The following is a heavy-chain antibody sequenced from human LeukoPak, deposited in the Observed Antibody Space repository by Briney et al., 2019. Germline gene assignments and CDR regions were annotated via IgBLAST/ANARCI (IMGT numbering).Heavy chain of an antibody. CDR3: AKGSTDSRPYYFDY. Sequence: GESLRLSCAASGFTFRSYVMSWIRQAPGKGLEWVSAISDSGGSTYYADSVKGRFTTSGDNSKNTLYLQMNSLRAEDTAVYYCAKGSTDSRPYYFDYWGQGALVTVSS. V-gene: IGHV3-23*01. CDR2: ISDSGGST. CDR1: GFTFRSYV. J-gene: IGHJ4*02.